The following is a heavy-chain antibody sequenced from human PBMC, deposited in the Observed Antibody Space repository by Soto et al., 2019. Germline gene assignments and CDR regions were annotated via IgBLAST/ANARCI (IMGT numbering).Heavy chain of an antibody. D-gene: IGHD2-15*01. CDR1: GYTFTSYA. J-gene: IGHJ3*02. V-gene: IGHV1-3*01. Sequence: QVQLVQSGAEVKKPGASVKVSCKASGYTFTSYAMHWVRQAPGQRLEWMGWINAGNGNTKYSQKFQGRVTITRDTSASTAHMELSSLRSEDTAVYYCARDGVYCSGGSCYHDAFDIWGQGTMVTVSS. CDR3: ARDGVYCSGGSCYHDAFDI. CDR2: INAGNGNT.